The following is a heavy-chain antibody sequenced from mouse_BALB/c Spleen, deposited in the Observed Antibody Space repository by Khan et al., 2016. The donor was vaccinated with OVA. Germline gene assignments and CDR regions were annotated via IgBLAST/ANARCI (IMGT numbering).Heavy chain of an antibody. V-gene: IGHV1S137*01. J-gene: IGHJ4*01. Sequence: QVQLQQSGPEVVRPGVSVKISCKGSGDTFSDYAIHWAKKSHANSLEWIGVISIYNGITNYNQKFKGKATMTVDKYSSTAYMALARLTPEASAIFYSARGDFCIRIRGMEYWGQGTSVT. CDR1: GDTFSDYA. D-gene: IGHD1-2*01. CDR3: ARGDFCIRIRGMEY. CDR2: ISIYNGIT.